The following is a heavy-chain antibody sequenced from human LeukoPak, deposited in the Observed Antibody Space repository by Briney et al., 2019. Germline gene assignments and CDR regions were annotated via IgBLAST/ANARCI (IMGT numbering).Heavy chain of an antibody. V-gene: IGHV4-38-2*02. CDR3: ARDLSSSSNYVDGTFDF. J-gene: IGHJ3*01. CDR1: GYSISSGYY. D-gene: IGHD4-11*01. Sequence: PSETLSLTCTVSGYSISSGYYWGWIRQPPGKGLEWMGSIHHSGSTYYNPSLKSRVTISLGTSKNQFSLKLSSVTAADTAVYYCARDLSSSSNYVDGTFDFWGQGTLVTVSS. CDR2: IHHSGST.